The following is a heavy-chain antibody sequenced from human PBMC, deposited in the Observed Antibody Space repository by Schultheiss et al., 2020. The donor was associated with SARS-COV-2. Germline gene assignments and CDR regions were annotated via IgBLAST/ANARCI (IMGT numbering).Heavy chain of an antibody. V-gene: IGHV4-59*08. Sequence: SETLSLTCAVYGGSFSGYYWSWIRQPPGKGLEWIGYIYYSGSTNYNPSLKSRVTISVDTSKNQFSLKLSSVTAADTAVYYCAILGDSSSSCYWGQGTLVTVSS. CDR1: GGSFSGYY. D-gene: IGHD6-13*01. CDR3: AILGDSSSSCY. J-gene: IGHJ4*02. CDR2: IYYSGST.